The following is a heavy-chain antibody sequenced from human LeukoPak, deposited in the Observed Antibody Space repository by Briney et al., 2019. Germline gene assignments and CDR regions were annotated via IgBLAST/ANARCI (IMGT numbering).Heavy chain of an antibody. CDR1: GYTFTGYY. V-gene: IGHV1-2*02. Sequence: ASVKVSCKASGYTFTGYYMHWVRQAPGQGLEWMGWINPNSDGTNYAQKFQGRVTMTRDTSISTAYMELSRLRSDDTAVYYCAAEVDTAMASGMDVWGQGTTVTVSS. CDR3: AAEVDTAMASGMDV. J-gene: IGHJ6*02. CDR2: INPNSDGT. D-gene: IGHD5-18*01.